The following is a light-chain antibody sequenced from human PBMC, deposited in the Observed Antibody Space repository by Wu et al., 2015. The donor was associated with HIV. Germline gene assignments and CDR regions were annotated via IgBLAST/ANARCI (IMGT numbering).Light chain of an antibody. J-gene: IGKJ1*01. V-gene: IGKV3-20*01. CDR1: QSVRDDY. CDR3: QQYARSRT. Sequence: IVLTQSPGTLSLSPGERVTLFCRASQSVRDDYLAWYQQRPGQGPRLLIYGGSIRATGIPDRFSGGGSGTDFTLTISSLEPEDFAVYYCQQYARSRTFGQGTKVEIK. CDR2: GGS.